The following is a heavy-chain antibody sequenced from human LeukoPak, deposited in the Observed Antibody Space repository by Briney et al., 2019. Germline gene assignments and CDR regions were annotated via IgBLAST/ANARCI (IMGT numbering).Heavy chain of an antibody. CDR3: ARGRPDYGDYYYYYMDV. CDR1: GYTFTIYD. V-gene: IGHV1-8*01. CDR2: MNPNSGNT. J-gene: IGHJ6*03. Sequence: GASVKVSCKASGYTFTIYDINWVRQATGQGLEWMGWMNPNSGNTGYAQKFQGRVTMTRNTSISTAYMELSSLRSEDTAVYYCARGRPDYGDYYYYYMDVWGKGTTVTVSS. D-gene: IGHD4-17*01.